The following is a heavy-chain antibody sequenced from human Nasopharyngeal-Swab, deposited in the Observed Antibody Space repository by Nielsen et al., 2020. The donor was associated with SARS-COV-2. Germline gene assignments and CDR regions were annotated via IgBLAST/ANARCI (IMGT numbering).Heavy chain of an antibody. Sequence: WIRQPPGKGLEWVAVISYDGSNKYYADSVKGRFTTSRDNPKNTLYLQMNSLRAEDTAVYYCASNGIRFLEWLLAQPLDYWGQGTLVTVSS. D-gene: IGHD3-3*01. CDR3: ASNGIRFLEWLLAQPLDY. V-gene: IGHV3-30-3*01. CDR2: ISYDGSNK. J-gene: IGHJ4*02.